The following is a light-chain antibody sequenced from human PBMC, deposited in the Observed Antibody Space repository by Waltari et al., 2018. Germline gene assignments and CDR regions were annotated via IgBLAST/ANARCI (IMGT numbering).Light chain of an antibody. CDR1: RSVSNTY. Sequence: VLTQSPLSLPVTLGQPASISCRASRSVSNTYLAWYQQKPGQAPRLLIYGTSTRATGIPARFSGSGSGTDFTLTISSLEAEDFAVYYCQHRDHWPPDATFGPGTKVDI. CDR3: QHRDHWPPDAT. CDR2: GTS. J-gene: IGKJ3*01. V-gene: IGKV3D-20*02.